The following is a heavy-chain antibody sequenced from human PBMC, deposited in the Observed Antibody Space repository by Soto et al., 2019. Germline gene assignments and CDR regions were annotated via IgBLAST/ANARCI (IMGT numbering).Heavy chain of an antibody. CDR1: GGSISSGDYY. Sequence: SETLSLTCTVSGGSISSGDYYWSWIRQPPGKGLEWIGYIYYSGSTYYNPSLKSRVTISVDTSKNQFSLKLSSVTAADTAVYYCASSGKGVATTIDYWGQGTLVTVSS. D-gene: IGHD5-12*01. V-gene: IGHV4-30-4*01. CDR3: ASSGKGVATTIDY. CDR2: IYYSGST. J-gene: IGHJ4*02.